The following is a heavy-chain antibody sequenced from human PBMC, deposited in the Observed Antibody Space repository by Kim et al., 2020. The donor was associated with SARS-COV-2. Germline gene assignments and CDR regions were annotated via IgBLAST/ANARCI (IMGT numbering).Heavy chain of an antibody. Sequence: GGSLRLSCAASGFTFSRYEMIWVRQAPGKGLEWVSYISSSGNTIYYADSVKGRFTISRDNAKNSLFLQMNSPRAEDTALYYCARDAMITFGSVGWGAFDIWGQGTMVTVSS. V-gene: IGHV3-48*03. J-gene: IGHJ3*02. CDR3: ARDAMITFGSVGWGAFDI. CDR2: ISSSGNTI. D-gene: IGHD3-16*01. CDR1: GFTFSRYE.